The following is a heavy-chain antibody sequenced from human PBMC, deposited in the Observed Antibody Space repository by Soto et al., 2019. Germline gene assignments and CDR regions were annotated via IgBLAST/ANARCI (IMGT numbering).Heavy chain of an antibody. V-gene: IGHV1-8*01. Sequence: GASVKVSCKASGYTFTSYDINWVRQATGQGLEWMGWMNPNSGNTGYAQKFQGRVTITRDTSASTAYMELSSLRSEDTAVYYCAKDYYDSSGYYPPALLFDYWGQGTLVTVSS. J-gene: IGHJ4*02. CDR1: GYTFTSYD. CDR3: AKDYYDSSGYYPPALLFDY. CDR2: MNPNSGNT. D-gene: IGHD3-22*01.